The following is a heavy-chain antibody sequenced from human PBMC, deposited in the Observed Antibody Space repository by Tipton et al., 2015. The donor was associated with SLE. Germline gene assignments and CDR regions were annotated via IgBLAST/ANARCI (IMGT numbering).Heavy chain of an antibody. CDR1: GFTFSSYG. CDR3: AKVIVVETLRSSSSSPYYGMDV. D-gene: IGHD6-6*01. CDR2: IRSDGSNK. Sequence: GSLRLSCAASGFTFSSYGMHWVRQAPGKGLEWVAFIRSDGSNKYYADSVKGRFTISRDNSKNTLYLRMNSLRAEDTAVYYCAKVIVVETLRSSSSSPYYGMDVWGQGTTVTVSS. J-gene: IGHJ6*02. V-gene: IGHV3-30*02.